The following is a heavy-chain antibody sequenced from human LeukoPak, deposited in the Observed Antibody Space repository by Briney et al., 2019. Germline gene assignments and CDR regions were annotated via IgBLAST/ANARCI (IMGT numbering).Heavy chain of an antibody. CDR3: ARDRIYGMDV. Sequence: SETLSLTCTVSGGSISSYYWSWIRQPAGKGLEWIGRFYSGGSADYNPSLKSRVTMSVDTSKNQFSLKLSSVTAADTAVYYCARDRIYGMDVWGQGTTVTVSS. CDR2: FYSGGSA. V-gene: IGHV4-4*07. CDR1: GGSISSYY. J-gene: IGHJ6*02. D-gene: IGHD2/OR15-2a*01.